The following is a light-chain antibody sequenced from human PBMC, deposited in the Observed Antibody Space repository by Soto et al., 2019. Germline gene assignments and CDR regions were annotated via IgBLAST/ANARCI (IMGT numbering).Light chain of an antibody. CDR1: SSNIGAGYD. CDR3: QSYDSSLSGSYV. J-gene: IGLJ1*01. Sequence: QSVLTQLASVSGAPGQRSSISCAGSSSNIGAGYDVHWYQQLPGTAPKLLIYGNSNRPSGVPDRFSGSKSGTSASLAITGLPAEAEADYYCQSYDSSLSGSYVFGTGTKVTVL. CDR2: GNS. V-gene: IGLV1-40*01.